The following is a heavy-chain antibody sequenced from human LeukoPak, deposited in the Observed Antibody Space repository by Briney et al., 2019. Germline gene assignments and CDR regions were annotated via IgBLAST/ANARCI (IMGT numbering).Heavy chain of an antibody. J-gene: IGHJ3*02. Sequence: SETLSLTCTVSGGSISIYYWSWIRQPPGQGLEWSGYIYYSASTNYNPSLKSRVTISVDTSKSQFSLKLCSVTAADTAVYYCASIAVAGTLGVSAFDIWGQGTMVTVSS. CDR2: IYYSAST. CDR1: GGSISIYY. V-gene: IGHV4-59*08. D-gene: IGHD6-19*01. CDR3: ASIAVAGTLGVSAFDI.